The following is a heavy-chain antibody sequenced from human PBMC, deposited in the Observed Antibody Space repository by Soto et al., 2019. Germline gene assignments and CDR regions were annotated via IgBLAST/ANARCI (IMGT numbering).Heavy chain of an antibody. J-gene: IGHJ6*02. Sequence: PPETLRPTRAVYRGYFRRYRCDGLSKHPGNVLEWLGEISPSRRTNYNPSLKSRVTISVDTSKNQFSLELSAVTAAETAVYYCARVLIFGVVINYYYYYGMDVWGQGTTVS. CDR3: ARVLIFGVVINYYYYYGMDV. CDR2: ISPSRRT. CDR1: RGYFRRYR. V-gene: IGHV4-34*01. D-gene: IGHD3-3*01.